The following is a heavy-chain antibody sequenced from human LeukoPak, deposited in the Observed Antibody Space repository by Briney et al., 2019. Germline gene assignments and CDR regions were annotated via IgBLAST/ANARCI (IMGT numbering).Heavy chain of an antibody. CDR2: ISSGSSTI. V-gene: IGHV3-48*04. Sequence: PGGSLRLSCAASGFTFSSYSMSWVRQAPGKGLEWVSYISSGSSTIYYADSVKGRFTISRDNGKNSLHLQMNSLRAEDTAVYYCARETNLGVWGQGTTVTVSS. D-gene: IGHD1-14*01. CDR1: GFTFSSYS. J-gene: IGHJ6*02. CDR3: ARETNLGV.